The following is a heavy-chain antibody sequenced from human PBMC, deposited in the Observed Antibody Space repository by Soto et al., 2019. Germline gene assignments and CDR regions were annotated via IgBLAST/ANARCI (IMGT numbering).Heavy chain of an antibody. CDR3: ARDRAVVVPAATTFYYYYGMDV. J-gene: IGHJ6*02. V-gene: IGHV1-46*01. CDR1: GYTFTSYY. D-gene: IGHD2-2*01. CDR2: INPSGGST. Sequence: QVQLVQSGAEGKKPGASVKVSCKASGYTFTSYYMHWVRQAPGQGLEWMGIINPSGGSTSYAQKCQGRVTMARDRSTSTVYMELSSLRSEDTAVYYCARDRAVVVPAATTFYYYYGMDVWGQGTTVTVSS.